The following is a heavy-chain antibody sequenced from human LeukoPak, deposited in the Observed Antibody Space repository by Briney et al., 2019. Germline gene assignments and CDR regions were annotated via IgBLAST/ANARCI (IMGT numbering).Heavy chain of an antibody. J-gene: IGHJ4*02. V-gene: IGHV3-30-3*02. CDR2: ISYDGSNK. Sequence: GGSLRLSCAASGFTFSSYAMHWVRQAPGKGLEWVAVISYDGSNKYYADSVKGRFTISRDNSKNTLYLQMNSLRAEDTAVYYCAKTDGDYPSYWGQGTLVTVSS. CDR3: AKTDGDYPSY. CDR1: GFTFSSYA. D-gene: IGHD4-17*01.